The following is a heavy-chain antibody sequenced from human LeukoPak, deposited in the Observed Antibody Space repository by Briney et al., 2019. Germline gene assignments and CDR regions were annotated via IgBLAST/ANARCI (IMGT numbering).Heavy chain of an antibody. J-gene: IGHJ4*02. Sequence: TSVKVSCKASGYTFTSYYMHWVRHAPGQGLEGMGIINPSGGSTSYAQKFQGRVTMTTDMSTSTVYMELSSLRSEERAVYYCARRDIVRGFDYWGQGSLVTVSS. CDR2: INPSGGST. CDR3: ARRDIVRGFDY. V-gene: IGHV1-46*01. CDR1: GYTFTSYY. D-gene: IGHD2-8*01.